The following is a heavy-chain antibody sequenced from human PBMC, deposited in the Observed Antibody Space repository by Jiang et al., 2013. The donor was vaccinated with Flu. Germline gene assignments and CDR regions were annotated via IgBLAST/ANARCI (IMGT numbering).Heavy chain of an antibody. V-gene: IGHV1-3*01. Sequence: SGAEVKKPGASVKVSCKASGYTFTSYAMHWVRQAPGQRLEWMGWVNAGNGNTKYSQKFQGRVTITRDTSASTAYMELSSLRSEDTAVYYCARGFVAATLGYFQHWGQGTLVTVSS. CDR1: GYTFTSYA. D-gene: IGHD2-15*01. CDR3: ARGFVAATLGYFQH. J-gene: IGHJ1*01. CDR2: VNAGNGNT.